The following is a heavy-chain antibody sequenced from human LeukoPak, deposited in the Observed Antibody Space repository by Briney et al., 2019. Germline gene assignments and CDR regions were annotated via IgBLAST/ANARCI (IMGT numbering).Heavy chain of an antibody. CDR2: INRSGST. CDR3: ARGARYYDFWSGYFKKDNWFDP. V-gene: IGHV4-34*01. Sequence: SETLSLTCAVYGGSFSGYYWSWIRQPPGKGLEWIGEINRSGSTNYNPSLKSRVTISVDTSKNQFSLKLSSVTAADTAVCYCARGARYYDFWSGYFKKDNWFDPWGQGTLVAVSS. J-gene: IGHJ5*02. D-gene: IGHD3-3*01. CDR1: GGSFSGYY.